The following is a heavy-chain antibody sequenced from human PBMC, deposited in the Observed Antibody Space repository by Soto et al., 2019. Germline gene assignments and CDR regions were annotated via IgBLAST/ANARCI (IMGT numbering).Heavy chain of an antibody. CDR1: GGSISSSSYY. D-gene: IGHD3-9*01. CDR3: ARGDILTGYFTEYWFDP. V-gene: IGHV4-39*01. Sequence: QLQLQESGPGLVKPSETLSLTCTVSGGSISSSSYYWGWIRQPPGKGLEWIGSIYYSGSTYYNPSLMRRVAISVDTSKNQFSLKLSSVTAADTAVYYCARGDILTGYFTEYWFDPWGQGTLVTVSS. J-gene: IGHJ5*02. CDR2: IYYSGST.